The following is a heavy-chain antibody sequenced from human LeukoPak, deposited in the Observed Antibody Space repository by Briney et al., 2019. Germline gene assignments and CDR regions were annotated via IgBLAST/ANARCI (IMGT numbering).Heavy chain of an antibody. D-gene: IGHD6-13*01. CDR2: TYYRSKWYN. J-gene: IGHJ4*02. CDR3: ARDLWAYSSSWTHFDY. V-gene: IGHV6-1*01. Sequence: SQTLSLTCAISGDSVSSNSAAWNWIRQSPSRGLEWLGRTYYRSKWYNDYAVSVKSRITINPDTSKNQFSLQLNSVTPEDTAVYYCARDLWAYSSSWTHFDYWGQGTLVTVSS. CDR1: GDSVSSNSAA.